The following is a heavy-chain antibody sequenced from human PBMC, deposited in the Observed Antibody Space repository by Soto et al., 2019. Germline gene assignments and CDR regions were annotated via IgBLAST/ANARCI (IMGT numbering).Heavy chain of an antibody. J-gene: IGHJ4*02. D-gene: IGHD3-9*01. V-gene: IGHV4-59*02. CDR2: VHYSGST. CDR1: GGSVSIGF. Sequence: QVQLQESGPGLVKPSETLSLTCTMSGGSVSIGFHNWFRQPPGKGLEWIGYVHYSGSTNYNPSLKSRVIISLDTSKNQFSLKLNSVTVADTAVYFCATGVGWLTDYWGQGTQVTVSS. CDR3: ATGVGWLTDY.